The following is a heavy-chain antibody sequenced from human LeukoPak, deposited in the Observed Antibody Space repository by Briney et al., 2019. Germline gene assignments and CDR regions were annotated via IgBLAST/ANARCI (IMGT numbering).Heavy chain of an antibody. V-gene: IGHV4-59*12. Sequence: SETLSLTCTVSGGSIDSNSWTWIRQPPGKGLEWIGYYYYSGTTNYNPSLKSRVTMSVDMSKNQFSLKLSSVTAADTAVYYCARADPMVRGVIITGEAYWGQGTLVTVSS. CDR1: GGSIDSNS. CDR2: YYYSGTT. CDR3: ARADPMVRGVIITGEAY. D-gene: IGHD3-10*01. J-gene: IGHJ4*02.